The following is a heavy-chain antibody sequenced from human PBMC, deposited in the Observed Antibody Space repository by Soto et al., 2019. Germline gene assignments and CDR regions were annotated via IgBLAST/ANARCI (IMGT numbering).Heavy chain of an antibody. CDR3: ARAVAGYWFDP. J-gene: IGHJ5*02. D-gene: IGHD6-19*01. CDR1: GGSISSGGYY. V-gene: IGHV4-61*08. Sequence: SETLSLTCTVSGGSISSGGYYWSWIRQPPGKGLEWIGYIYYSGSTNYNPSLKSRVTISVDTSKNQFSLKLSSVTAADTAVYYCARAVAGYWFDPWGQGTLVTVSS. CDR2: IYYSGST.